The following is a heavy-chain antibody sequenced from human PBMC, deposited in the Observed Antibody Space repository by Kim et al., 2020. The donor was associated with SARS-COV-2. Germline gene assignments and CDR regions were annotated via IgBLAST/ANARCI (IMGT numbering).Heavy chain of an antibody. CDR2: INTNTGNP. CDR1: GYTFTSYA. V-gene: IGHV7-4-1*02. CDR3: ARENLGYCSGGSCPDFDY. J-gene: IGHJ4*02. Sequence: ASVKVSCKASGYTFTSYAMNWVRQAPGQGLEWMGWINTNTGNPTYAQGFTGRFVFSLDTSVSTAYLQISSLKAEDTAVYYCARENLGYCSGGSCPDFDYWGQGTLVTVSS. D-gene: IGHD2-15*01.